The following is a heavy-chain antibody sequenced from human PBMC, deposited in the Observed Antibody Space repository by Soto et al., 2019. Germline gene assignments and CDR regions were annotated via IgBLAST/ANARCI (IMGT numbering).Heavy chain of an antibody. CDR3: ARRRAAGTIAY. V-gene: IGHV4-59*01. Sequence: SETLSLTCTVSGGSISSYYWSWIRQSPGKGLEWIGYIHFSGSTKSNPSLKSRVTISVDTSKNQFSLKLSSVTAADTAVYYCARRRAAGTIAYWGQGTLVTVSS. D-gene: IGHD6-25*01. J-gene: IGHJ4*02. CDR1: GGSISSYY. CDR2: IHFSGST.